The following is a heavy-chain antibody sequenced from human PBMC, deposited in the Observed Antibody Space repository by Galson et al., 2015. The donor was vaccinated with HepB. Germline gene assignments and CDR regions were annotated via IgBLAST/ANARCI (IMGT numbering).Heavy chain of an antibody. CDR1: GYTFTSYA. CDR2: INAGNGNT. J-gene: IGHJ4*02. D-gene: IGHD6-19*01. CDR3: ARPTSSGENHFDY. V-gene: IGHV1-3*01. Sequence: SVKVSCKASGYTFTSYAMHWVRQAPGQRLEWMGWINAGNGNTKYSQKFQGRVTITRDTSASTAYMELSSLRSEDTAVYYCARPTSSGENHFDYWGQGTLVTVSS.